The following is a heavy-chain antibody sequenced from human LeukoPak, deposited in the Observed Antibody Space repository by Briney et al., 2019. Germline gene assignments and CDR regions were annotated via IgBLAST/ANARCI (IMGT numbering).Heavy chain of an antibody. CDR1: GFTFSSYA. CDR3: ARGGSYAYSGDFDY. Sequence: GGSLRLSCAASGFTFSSYAMHWVRQAPGKGLEWVAVISYDGSNKYYADSVKGRFTISRDNSKNTLYLQMNSLRAEDTAVYYCARGGSYAYSGDFDYWGQGTLVTASS. J-gene: IGHJ4*02. D-gene: IGHD1-26*01. CDR2: ISYDGSNK. V-gene: IGHV3-30-3*01.